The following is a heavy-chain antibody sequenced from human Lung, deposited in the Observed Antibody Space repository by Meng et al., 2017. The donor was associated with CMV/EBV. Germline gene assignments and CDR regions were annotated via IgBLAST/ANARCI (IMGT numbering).Heavy chain of an antibody. D-gene: IGHD6-13*01. CDR1: GSSITSNF. CDR2: ISASGST. V-gene: IGHV4-4*07. J-gene: IGHJ5*02. CDR3: ARDFGSSWYPNWFDP. Sequence: QLQARPRVLVAPSSPPPLTSPVSGSSITSNFWGWIRQPAGKGLEWIVRISASGSTRYNPSLKSRGTMSVVTSKNQFSLKLSSVTAADTAVYYCARDFGSSWYPNWFDPWGQGTLVTVSS.